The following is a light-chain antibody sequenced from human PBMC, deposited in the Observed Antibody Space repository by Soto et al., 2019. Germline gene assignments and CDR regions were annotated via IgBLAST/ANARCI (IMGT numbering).Light chain of an antibody. V-gene: IGKV1-17*01. CDR3: LQHNTFPWT. CDR1: QDIRSD. Sequence: DIQMTQSPSSLSASVGDRVTITCRASQDIRSDLAWYQQKPGKAPRRLVFAASSLQTGVPSRFSGDGYAIDFTLIISSLQSEDFATYYCLQHNTFPWTFGQGTKVEI. CDR2: AAS. J-gene: IGKJ1*01.